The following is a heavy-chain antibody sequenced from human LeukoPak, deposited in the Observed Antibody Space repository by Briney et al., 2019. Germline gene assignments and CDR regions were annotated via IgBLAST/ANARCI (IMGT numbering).Heavy chain of an antibody. CDR3: ARHSSSWYGGREYYFDY. CDR2: TYYRSKWYN. CDR1: GDSVSSNSAA. D-gene: IGHD6-13*01. V-gene: IGHV6-1*01. J-gene: IGHJ4*02. Sequence: SQTLSLTCAISGDSVSSNSAAWNWIRQSPSRGLEWLGRTYYRSKWYNDYAVSVKSRITINPDTSKNQFSLQLNSVTPEDTAVYYCARHSSSWYGGREYYFDYWGQGTLVTVS.